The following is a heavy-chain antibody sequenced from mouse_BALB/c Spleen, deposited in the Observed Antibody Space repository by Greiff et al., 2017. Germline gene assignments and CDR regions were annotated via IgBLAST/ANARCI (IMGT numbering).Heavy chain of an antibody. CDR3: AREGTTVVALYYFDY. D-gene: IGHD1-1*01. J-gene: IGHJ2*01. CDR1: GYSFTGYF. Sequence: VQLQQSGPELVKPGASVKISCKASGYSFTGYFMNWVMQSHGKSLEWIGRINPYNGDTFYNQKFKGKATLTVDKSSSTAYMELSSLTSEDSAVYYCAREGTTVVALYYFDYWGQGTTLTVSS. CDR2: INPYNGDT. V-gene: IGHV1-20*01.